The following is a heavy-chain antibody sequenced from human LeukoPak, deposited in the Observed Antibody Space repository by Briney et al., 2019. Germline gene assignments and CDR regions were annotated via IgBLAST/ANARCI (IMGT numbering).Heavy chain of an antibody. CDR3: AREAGRGAYFDY. Sequence: PGGSLRLSCAASGFTFSSYGMHWVRQAPGKGLEWVAVIWYDGSNKYYADSVKGRFTISRDNSKNTLYLQMNSLRVEDTAVYYCAREAGRGAYFDYWGQGTLVTVSS. CDR2: IWYDGSNK. CDR1: GFTFSSYG. J-gene: IGHJ4*02. D-gene: IGHD3-10*01. V-gene: IGHV3-33*01.